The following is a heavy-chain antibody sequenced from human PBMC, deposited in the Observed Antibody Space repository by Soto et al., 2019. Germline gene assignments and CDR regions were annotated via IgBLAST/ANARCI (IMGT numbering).Heavy chain of an antibody. CDR3: AREGGGYCSGGSCRIDS. V-gene: IGHV4-39*02. D-gene: IGHD2-15*01. J-gene: IGHJ4*02. CDR1: GGSIRRSSYY. CDR2: IFYSGNT. Sequence: SEALSLTCTGSGGSIRRSSYYGGWIRQPPGKGLEWIGSIFYSGNTYYNPSLKSRVTISVDTSKNQFSLKLSSVTAADTAVYYCAREGGGYCSGGSCRIDSWGQGTLVTVS.